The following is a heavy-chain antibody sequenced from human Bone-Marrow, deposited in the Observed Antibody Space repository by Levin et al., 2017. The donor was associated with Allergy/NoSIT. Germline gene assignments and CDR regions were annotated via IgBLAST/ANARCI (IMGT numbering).Heavy chain of an antibody. CDR2: IYHSGST. D-gene: IGHD3-9*01. CDR1: GGSISSSNW. Sequence: SETLSLTCAVSGGSISSSNWWSWVRQPPGKGLEWIGEIYHSGSTNYNPSLKSRVTISVDKSKNQFSLKLSSVTAADTAVYYCARVIRYFDWLLKNYWYFDLWGRGTLVTVSS. CDR3: ARVIRYFDWLLKNYWYFDL. V-gene: IGHV4-4*02. J-gene: IGHJ2*01.